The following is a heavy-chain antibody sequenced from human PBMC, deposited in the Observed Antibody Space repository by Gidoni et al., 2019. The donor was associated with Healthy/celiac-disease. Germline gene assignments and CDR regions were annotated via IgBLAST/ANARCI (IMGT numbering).Heavy chain of an antibody. CDR3: ARVRRWFDP. J-gene: IGHJ5*02. Sequence: QVQLQESGPGLVKPSETPSLTCHVSGGSISSYYWSWIRQPPGKGLEWIGYIYYSGSTNYNPSLKSRVTISVDTSKNQFSLKLSSVTAADTAVYYCARVRRWFDPWGQGTLVTVSS. V-gene: IGHV4-59*01. CDR1: GGSISSYY. CDR2: IYYSGST.